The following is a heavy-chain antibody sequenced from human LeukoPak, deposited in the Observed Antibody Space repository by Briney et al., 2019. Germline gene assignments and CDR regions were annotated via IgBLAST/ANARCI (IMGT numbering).Heavy chain of an antibody. Sequence: PSETLSLTCTVSGGSITSNYWSWIRQPPGKGLEWIGYIYHSGSTNYNPSLKSRVTISVDTPKNQFSLKLSSVTAADTAVYYCARGGYYSYFDYWGQGTLVTVSS. J-gene: IGHJ4*02. CDR2: IYHSGST. D-gene: IGHD3-22*01. CDR3: ARGGYYSYFDY. CDR1: GGSITSNY. V-gene: IGHV4-59*13.